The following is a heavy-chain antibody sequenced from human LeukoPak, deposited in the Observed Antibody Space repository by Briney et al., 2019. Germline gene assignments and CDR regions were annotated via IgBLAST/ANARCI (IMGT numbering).Heavy chain of an antibody. CDR2: ISGSGGST. Sequence: GGSLRLSCAASGFTFSTYAMSWVRQAPGKGLERVSGISGSGGSTYYADSVNGRFTISRDNSKNTLFLQMNSLSAEDTAVYYCAKGFSTHYEYWGQGTLVTVSS. CDR1: GFTFSTYA. D-gene: IGHD5/OR15-5a*01. CDR3: AKGFSTHYEY. V-gene: IGHV3-23*01. J-gene: IGHJ4*02.